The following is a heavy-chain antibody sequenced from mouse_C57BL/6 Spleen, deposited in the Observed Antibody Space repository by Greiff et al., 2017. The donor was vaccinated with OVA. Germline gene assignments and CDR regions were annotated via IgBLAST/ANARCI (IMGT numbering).Heavy chain of an antibody. D-gene: IGHD2-5*01. J-gene: IGHJ1*03. CDR1: GFTFSDYG. CDR3: ARNSYYSNYWYFDV. V-gene: IGHV5-17*01. Sequence: EVKLMESGGGLVKPGGSLKLSCAASGFTFSDYGMHWVRQAPEKGLEWVAYISSGSSTIYYGDTVKGRFTISRDNAKNTLFLPMTSLRSEDTAMYYCARNSYYSNYWYFDVWGTGTTVTVSS. CDR2: ISSGSSTI.